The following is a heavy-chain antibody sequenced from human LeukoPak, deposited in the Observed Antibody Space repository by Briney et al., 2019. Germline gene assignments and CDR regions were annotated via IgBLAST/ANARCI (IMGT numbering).Heavy chain of an antibody. CDR3: ATANRAYSGGWASDY. D-gene: IGHD6-19*01. V-gene: IGHV3-15*01. CDR2: IKSKTDGGTT. CDR1: GFTFSNAW. Sequence: GGSLRLSCAASGFTFSNAWMSWVRQAPGKGLEWVGRIKSKTDGGTTDYAAPVTGRSTISRDDSNNTLYLQVNSLKTEDTAVYYCATANRAYSGGWASDYWGQGTLVTVSS. J-gene: IGHJ4*02.